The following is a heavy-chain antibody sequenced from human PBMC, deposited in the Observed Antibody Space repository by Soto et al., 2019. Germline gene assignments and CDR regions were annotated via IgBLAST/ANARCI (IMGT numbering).Heavy chain of an antibody. V-gene: IGHV4-30-4*01. J-gene: IGHJ5*02. CDR2: IYNSGIT. CDR1: GGSISSGDYS. D-gene: IGHD3-3*01. Sequence: PSETLSLTCTVSGGSISSGDYSWSWVRQSPGKSLEWIGHIYNSGITYYNPSLKSRVVISIDTSRKQFSLRLNSLTAADRALYFCARGVTVFGLVSRFWFDPWGQGTVVTVSS. CDR3: ARGVTVFGLVSRFWFDP.